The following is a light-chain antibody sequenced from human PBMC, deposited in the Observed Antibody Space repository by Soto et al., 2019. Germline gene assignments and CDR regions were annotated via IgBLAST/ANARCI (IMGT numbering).Light chain of an antibody. CDR2: VTS. V-gene: IGKV1-39*01. Sequence: DIQMTQSPSSLSASIGDRVTVTCRPSQNITKFLNWYQEKPGKAPKVLIYVTSNLQNGVPSRFTGSGTGTEFTLTISSLQPDDFATYYCQQNYSAPGTFGQGTRVEV. CDR3: QQNYSAPGT. CDR1: QNITKF. J-gene: IGKJ1*01.